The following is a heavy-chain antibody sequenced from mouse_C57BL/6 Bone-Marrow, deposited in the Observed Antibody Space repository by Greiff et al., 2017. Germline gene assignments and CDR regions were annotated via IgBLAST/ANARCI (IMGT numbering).Heavy chain of an antibody. D-gene: IGHD1-1*01. CDR2: IYPSDSET. CDR3: AVITTGLDY. Sequence: VQLQQPGAELVRPGSSVQLSCKASGYTFTSYWMDWVKQRPGQGLEWIGNIYPSDSETHYNQKFKDKATLTVDKSSSTAYMQLSSLTSEDSAVYYCAVITTGLDYWGQGTTLTVSS. J-gene: IGHJ2*01. CDR1: GYTFTSYW. V-gene: IGHV1-61*01.